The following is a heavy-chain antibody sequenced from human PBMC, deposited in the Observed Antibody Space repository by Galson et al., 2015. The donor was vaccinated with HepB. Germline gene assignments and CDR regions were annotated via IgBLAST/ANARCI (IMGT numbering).Heavy chain of an antibody. V-gene: IGHV1-69*13. D-gene: IGHD3-22*01. CDR1: GGTFSSYA. Sequence: SVKVSCKASGGTFSSYAISWVRQAPGQGLEWMGGIIPIFGTANYAQKFQGRVTITADESTSTAYMELSSLRSEDTAVYYCARDTSRFGDSSGYPPMIEFDIWGQGTMVTVSS. CDR2: IIPIFGTA. CDR3: ARDTSRFGDSSGYPPMIEFDI. J-gene: IGHJ3*02.